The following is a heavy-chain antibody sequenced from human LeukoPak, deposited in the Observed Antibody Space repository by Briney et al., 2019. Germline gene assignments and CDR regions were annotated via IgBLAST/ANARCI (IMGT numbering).Heavy chain of an antibody. J-gene: IGHJ4*02. CDR1: GGSISSGDYY. V-gene: IGHV4-30-4*08. CDR2: IYYSGST. Sequence: SETLSLTCTVSGGSISSGDYYWSWIRQPPGKGLEWIGYIYYSGSTYYNPSLKSRVNISVDTSKNQFSLKLSSVTAADTAVYYCARVRDPSGFDYWGQGTLVTVSS. D-gene: IGHD3-10*01. CDR3: ARVRDPSGFDY.